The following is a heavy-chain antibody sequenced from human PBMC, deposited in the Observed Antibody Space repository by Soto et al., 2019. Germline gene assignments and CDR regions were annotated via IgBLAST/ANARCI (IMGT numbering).Heavy chain of an antibody. Sequence: GASVKVSCKVSGYTLTELSMHWVRQAPGKGLEWMGGFDPEDGETIYAQKFQGRVTMTEDTSTDTAYMELSSLRSEDTAVYYCATHAGYSSGWPAGAFDIWGQGTMVTVSS. D-gene: IGHD6-19*01. V-gene: IGHV1-24*01. CDR2: FDPEDGET. CDR1: GYTLTELS. J-gene: IGHJ3*02. CDR3: ATHAGYSSGWPAGAFDI.